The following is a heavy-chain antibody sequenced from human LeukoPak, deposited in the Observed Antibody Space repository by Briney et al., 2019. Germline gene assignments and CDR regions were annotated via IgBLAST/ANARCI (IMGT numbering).Heavy chain of an antibody. Sequence: GGSLRLSCAASGFTFNRYAMHWVRQAPGKGLVWVGLISGDGITTYYLDSVKGRFTISRDNSKNSLYLHMNSLRSEDTALYYCAKDHVYGGADDWGQGTLVTVSS. CDR1: GFTFNRYA. J-gene: IGHJ4*02. CDR3: AKDHVYGGADD. D-gene: IGHD4-23*01. V-gene: IGHV3-43*02. CDR2: ISGDGITT.